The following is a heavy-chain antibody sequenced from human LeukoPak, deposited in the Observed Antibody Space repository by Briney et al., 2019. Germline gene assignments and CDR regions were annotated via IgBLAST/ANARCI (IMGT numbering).Heavy chain of an antibody. V-gene: IGHV3-30*02. CDR1: GVTLNHHD. J-gene: IGHJ4*02. CDR2: IRYDGINK. CDR3: ARDRRAYDSSSYYFDY. D-gene: IGHD3-22*01. Sequence: GGSLRLSCTVSGVTLNHHDMHWVRQAPGKGLEWVTFIRYDGINKFYADSVKGRFTISRDNSENTLYLQMNSLRADDTAVYYCARDRRAYDSSSYYFDYWGQGTLVTVSS.